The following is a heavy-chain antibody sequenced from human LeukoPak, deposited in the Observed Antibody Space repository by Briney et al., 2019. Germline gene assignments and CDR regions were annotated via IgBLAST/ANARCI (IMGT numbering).Heavy chain of an antibody. D-gene: IGHD3-3*01. CDR2: IIPIFGTA. CDR3: ARVQNDFWSGYSTYYYYYYMDV. J-gene: IGHJ6*03. Sequence: SVKVSCKASGGTFSSYAISWVRQAPGQGLEWMGRIIPIFGTANYAQKFQGRVTITADESTSTAYMELSSLRSEDTAVYYCARVQNDFWSGYSTYYYYYYMDVWGKGTTVTVSS. CDR1: GGTFSSYA. V-gene: IGHV1-69*13.